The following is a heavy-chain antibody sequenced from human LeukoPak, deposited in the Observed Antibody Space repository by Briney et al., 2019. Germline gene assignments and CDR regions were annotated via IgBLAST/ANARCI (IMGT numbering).Heavy chain of an antibody. Sequence: PGGSLRLSCAASGFTFSTYWMSWVRQAPGKGLEWVANIKQDGSEKYYVDSVKGRFTISRDNSKNTLYLQMNSLRAEDTAVYYCARDDSSGYSLWGMDVWGQGTTVTVSS. CDR3: ARDDSSGYSLWGMDV. V-gene: IGHV3-7*03. CDR1: GFTFSTYW. D-gene: IGHD3-22*01. CDR2: IKQDGSEK. J-gene: IGHJ6*02.